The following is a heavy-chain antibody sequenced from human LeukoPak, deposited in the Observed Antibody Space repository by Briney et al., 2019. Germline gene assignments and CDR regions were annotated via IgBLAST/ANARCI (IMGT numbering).Heavy chain of an antibody. CDR2: IHPISGGT. CDR3: ARGRGSTVVTYSDY. V-gene: IGHV1-2*02. J-gene: IGHJ4*02. CDR1: GYTFTGYY. Sequence: ASVKVSCKASGYTFTGYYLHWVRQAPGQGLEWMGRIHPISGGTNYAQKFQGRVTMTRDTSITTAYMELSSLRSDDTAVYYCARGRGSTVVTYSDYWGQGALVTVSS. D-gene: IGHD4-23*01.